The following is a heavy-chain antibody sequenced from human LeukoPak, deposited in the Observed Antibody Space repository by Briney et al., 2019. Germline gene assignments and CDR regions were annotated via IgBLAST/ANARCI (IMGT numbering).Heavy chain of an antibody. CDR1: GGSISSYY. CDR3: AGLSVESLMTVYYYYGMDV. J-gene: IGHJ6*02. Sequence: SETLSLTCTVSGGSISSYYWSWIRQPPGKGLEWIGYIYYSGSTNYNPSLKSRVTISVDTSKNQFSLKLSSVTAADTAVYYCAGLSVESLMTVYYYYGMDVWGQGTTVTVSS. CDR2: IYYSGST. D-gene: IGHD1-1*01. V-gene: IGHV4-59*01.